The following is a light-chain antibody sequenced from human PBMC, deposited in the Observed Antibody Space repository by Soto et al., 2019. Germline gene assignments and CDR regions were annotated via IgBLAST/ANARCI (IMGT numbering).Light chain of an antibody. Sequence: EIVMTQSPTTLSVSPGERGTLSCRASQDISSNLAWYQQKPGQTPRLLIHGASTRATGIPARFSGSGSGTRFTLTIASLQSEDFAVYYCQQCDNWPRTFGQGTKVDIK. CDR2: GAS. J-gene: IGKJ1*01. CDR3: QQCDNWPRT. V-gene: IGKV3-15*01. CDR1: QDISSN.